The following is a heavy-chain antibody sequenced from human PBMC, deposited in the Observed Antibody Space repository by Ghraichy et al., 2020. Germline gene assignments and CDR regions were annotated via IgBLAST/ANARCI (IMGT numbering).Heavy chain of an antibody. CDR2: IYYSGST. D-gene: IGHD1-26*01. CDR1: GGSISSYY. V-gene: IGHV4-59*01. Sequence: SETLSLTCTVSGGSISSYYWSWIRQPPGKGLEWIGYIYYSGSTNYNPSLKSRVTISVDTSKNQFSLKLSSVTAADTAVYYCARDQSAQWELPSRGVYYYYYYGMDVWGQGTTVTVSS. CDR3: ARDQSAQWELPSRGVYYYYYYGMDV. J-gene: IGHJ6*02.